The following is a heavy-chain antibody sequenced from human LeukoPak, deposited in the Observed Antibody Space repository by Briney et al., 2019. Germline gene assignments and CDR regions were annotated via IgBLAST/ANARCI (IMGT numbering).Heavy chain of an antibody. CDR3: ARTDATFIAPSPY. CDR1: GGTFSSYA. D-gene: IGHD2/OR15-2a*01. CDR2: IIPIFGTA. J-gene: IGHJ4*01. Sequence: ASVKVSCKASGGTFSSYAISWVRQAPGQGLEWMGGIIPIFGTANYAQKFQGRVTITADKSTSTAYMELSSLRSEDTAVYYCARTDATFIAPSPYWGHGTPVTASS. V-gene: IGHV1-69*06.